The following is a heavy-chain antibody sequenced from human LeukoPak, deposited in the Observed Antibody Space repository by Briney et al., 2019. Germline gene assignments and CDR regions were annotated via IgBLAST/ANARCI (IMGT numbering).Heavy chain of an antibody. D-gene: IGHD4-23*01. Sequence: KPSETLSLTCAVYGGSFSGYYWSWIRQPPGKGLEWIGEINHSGSTNYNPSLKSRVTISVDTSKNQFSLKLSSVTAADTAVYYCARVGGGDAFDIWGQGTMVTVSS. CDR2: INHSGST. V-gene: IGHV4-34*01. CDR1: GGSFSGYY. J-gene: IGHJ3*02. CDR3: ARVGGGDAFDI.